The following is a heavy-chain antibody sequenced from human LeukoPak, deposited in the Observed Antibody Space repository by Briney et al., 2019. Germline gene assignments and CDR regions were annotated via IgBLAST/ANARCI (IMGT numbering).Heavy chain of an antibody. CDR2: IYNTGRT. CDR3: ARQGELAIDY. CDR1: GGSITHYY. Sequence: SETLSLTCSVSGGSITHYYWSWIRQSPGKGLEWIGFIYNTGRTNYNPSLQSRVTTSIDTSKNQFSLKLSSVTAADTAVYYCARQGELAIDYWGQGTLVTVSS. V-gene: IGHV4-59*08. J-gene: IGHJ4*02. D-gene: IGHD1-26*01.